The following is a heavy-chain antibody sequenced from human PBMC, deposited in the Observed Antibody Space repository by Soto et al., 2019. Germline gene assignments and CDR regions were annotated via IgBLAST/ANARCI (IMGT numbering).Heavy chain of an antibody. CDR2: IIPISGTA. V-gene: IGHV1-69*01. CDR1: GGTFSSYA. Sequence: QVQLLQSGAEVKKPGSSVKVSCKASGGTFSSYAISWVRQAPGQGLEWMGGIIPISGTANYAQKFQGRVTITADESTCTAYMELSSLRSEDTAVYYCARSQGSSTSLEIYYYYYDGMDVWGQGTTVPVSS. J-gene: IGHJ6*02. D-gene: IGHD2-2*01. CDR3: ARSQGSSTSLEIYYYYYDGMDV.